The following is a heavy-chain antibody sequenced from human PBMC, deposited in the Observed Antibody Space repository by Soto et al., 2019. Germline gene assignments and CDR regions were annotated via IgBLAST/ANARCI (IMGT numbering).Heavy chain of an antibody. V-gene: IGHV3-30-3*01. CDR3: AREFGKYQLLVFYYYGMDV. CDR1: GFTFSSYA. D-gene: IGHD2-2*01. CDR2: ISYDGSNK. J-gene: IGHJ6*02. Sequence: GGSLRLSCAASGFTFSSYAMHWVRQAPGKGLEWVAVISYDGSNKYYADSVKGRFTISRDNSKNTLYLQMNSLRAEDTAVYYCAREFGKYQLLVFYYYGMDVWGQGTTVTVSS.